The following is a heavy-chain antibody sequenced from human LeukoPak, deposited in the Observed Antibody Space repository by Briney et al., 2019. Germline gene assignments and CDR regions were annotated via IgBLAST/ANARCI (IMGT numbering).Heavy chain of an antibody. J-gene: IGHJ4*02. V-gene: IGHV3-11*01. CDR1: GFTLSDYY. D-gene: IGHD3-22*01. CDR3: ARSYDSSGYHWEFDY. Sequence: GGSLRLSCAASGFTLSDYYMSWIRQAPGKGLEWVSYSSSSGSTIYYADSVKGRFAISRDNAKNSLYLQMNSLRAEDTAVYYCARSYDSSGYHWEFDYWGQGTLVTVSS. CDR2: SSSSGSTI.